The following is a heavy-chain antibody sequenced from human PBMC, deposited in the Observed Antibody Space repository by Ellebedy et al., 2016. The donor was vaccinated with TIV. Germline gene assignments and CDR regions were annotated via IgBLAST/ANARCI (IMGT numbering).Heavy chain of an antibody. D-gene: IGHD3-3*01. V-gene: IGHV4-39*07. CDR2: IYYSGST. J-gene: IGHJ6*02. Sequence: MPSETLSLTCTVSGGSIRSSSYYWGWIRQPPGKGLEWIGSIYYSGSTYYNPSLKSRVTISVDTSKNQFSLKLSSVTAADTAVYYCARGRLFFYYYGMDVWGQGTTVTVSS. CDR1: GGSIRSSSYY. CDR3: ARGRLFFYYYGMDV.